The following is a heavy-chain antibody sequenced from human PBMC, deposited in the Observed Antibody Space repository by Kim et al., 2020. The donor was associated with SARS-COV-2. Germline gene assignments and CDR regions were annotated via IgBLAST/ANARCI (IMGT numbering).Heavy chain of an antibody. D-gene: IGHD4-17*01. J-gene: IGHJ3*02. V-gene: IGHV4-39*01. CDR3: ARGGDYGDYQDAFDI. Sequence: SETLSLTCTVSGGSISSSSYYWGWIRQPPGKGLEWIGSIYYSGSTYYNPSLKSRVTISVDTSKNQFSLKLSSVTAADTAVYYCARGGDYGDYQDAFDIWGQGTMVTVSS. CDR2: IYYSGST. CDR1: GGSISSSSYY.